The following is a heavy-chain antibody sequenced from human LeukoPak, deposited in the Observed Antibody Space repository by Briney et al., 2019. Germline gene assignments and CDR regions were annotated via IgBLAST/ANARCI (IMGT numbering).Heavy chain of an antibody. D-gene: IGHD6-6*01. CDR1: GGSFSGYY. Sequence: PSETLSLTCAVYGGSFSGYYWSWIRQPPGKGLEWIGEINHSGSTNYNPSLKSRVTISVDTSKNQFSLKLSSVTAADTAVYYCARGPRIAARRGFDYWGQGILVTVSS. CDR2: INHSGST. V-gene: IGHV4-34*01. CDR3: ARGPRIAARRGFDY. J-gene: IGHJ4*02.